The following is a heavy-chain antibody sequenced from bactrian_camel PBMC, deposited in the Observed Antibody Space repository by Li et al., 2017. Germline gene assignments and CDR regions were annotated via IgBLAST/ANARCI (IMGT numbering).Heavy chain of an antibody. V-gene: IGHV3S9*01. D-gene: IGHD1*01. J-gene: IGHJ4*01. CDR1: GYTVSRYC. Sequence: VQLVESGGGSVKPGGFLRLSCTASGYTVSRYCLGWWRQVPGKEPEGVASVDGYGRPQYLGSVKGRFTASKEDGGRTLYLQMNSLRPEDTATYYCAAVRWRDCPTFVRSAYDYWGQGTQVTVS. CDR2: VDGYGRP. CDR3: AAVRWRDCPTFVRSAYDY.